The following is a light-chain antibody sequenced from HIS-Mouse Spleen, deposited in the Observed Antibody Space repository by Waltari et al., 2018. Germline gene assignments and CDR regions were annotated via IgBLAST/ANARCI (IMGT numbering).Light chain of an antibody. Sequence: QSVLTQPPSASGTPGQRGTISCSGSSPNIGSNYVYWYQQLPGPAPKLLIYRNNQRPSGVPDRFSGSKSGTSASLAISGLRSEDEADYYCAAWDDSLSGRVFGGGTKLTVL. CDR1: SPNIGSNY. J-gene: IGLJ2*01. V-gene: IGLV1-47*01. CDR3: AAWDDSLSGRV. CDR2: RNN.